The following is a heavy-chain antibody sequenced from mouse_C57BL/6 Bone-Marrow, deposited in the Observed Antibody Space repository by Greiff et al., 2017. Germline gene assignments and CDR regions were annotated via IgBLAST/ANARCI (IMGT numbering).Heavy chain of an antibody. J-gene: IGHJ4*01. CDR1: GYTFTSYW. CDR3: ARIYDYDVRYAMDY. CDR2: IHPNSGST. V-gene: IGHV1-64*01. D-gene: IGHD2-4*01. Sequence: QVQLKESGAELVKPGASVKLSCKASGYTFTSYWMHWVKQRPGQGPEWIGMIHPNSGSTNYNEKFKSKATLTVDKSSSTAYMQLSSLTSEDSAVYYCARIYDYDVRYAMDYWGQGTSVTVSS.